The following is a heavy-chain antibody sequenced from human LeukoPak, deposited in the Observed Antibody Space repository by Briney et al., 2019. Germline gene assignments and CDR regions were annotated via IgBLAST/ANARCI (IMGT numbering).Heavy chain of an antibody. CDR2: ISWNSGSI. CDR1: GFTFDDYA. CDR3: TKDEGSMIVRPFDY. V-gene: IGHV3-9*01. J-gene: IGHJ4*02. D-gene: IGHD3-22*01. Sequence: PGGSLGLSCAASGFTFDDYAMHWVRQAPGKGLEWVSGISWNSGSIGYADSVKGRFTISRDNAKNSLYLQMNSLRTEDTALYYCTKDEGSMIVRPFDYWGQGTLVTVSS.